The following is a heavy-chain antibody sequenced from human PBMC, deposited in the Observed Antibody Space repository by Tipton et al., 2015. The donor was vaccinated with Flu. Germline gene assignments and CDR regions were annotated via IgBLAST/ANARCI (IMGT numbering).Heavy chain of an antibody. D-gene: IGHD3-10*02. V-gene: IGHV4-38-2*01. CDR1: GYSISTAYY. CDR3: TRHTGDSVRGVIDY. J-gene: IGHJ4*02. Sequence: TLSLTCAVSGYSISTAYYWGWVRRPPGKGLEWIGTIYHSGTTYYNPSLKSRLTISVDTSKNQFSLRLSSVTAADTAVYYCTRHTGDSVRGVIDYWGQGTLVTFSS. CDR2: IYHSGTT.